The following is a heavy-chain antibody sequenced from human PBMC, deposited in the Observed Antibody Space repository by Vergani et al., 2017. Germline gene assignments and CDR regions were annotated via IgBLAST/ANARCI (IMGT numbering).Heavy chain of an antibody. CDR1: GFTFSSYG. J-gene: IGHJ4*02. V-gene: IGHV3-30*03. CDR3: VRAEGYYGDADY. CDR2: ISYDGSNK. D-gene: IGHD4-17*01. Sequence: QVQLVESGGGVVQPGRSLRLSCAASGFTFSSYGMHWVRQAPGKGLEWVAVISYDGSNKYYADSVKGRFTISRDNSKNSLYLQMNSLRAEDTAVYYCVRAEGYYGDADYWGQGTLVTVSS.